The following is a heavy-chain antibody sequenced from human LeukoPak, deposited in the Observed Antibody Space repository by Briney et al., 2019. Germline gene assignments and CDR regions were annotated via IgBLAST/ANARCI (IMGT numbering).Heavy chain of an antibody. V-gene: IGHV1-46*01. Sequence: GASVKVSCKASGYTFTTYAMTWVRQAPGQGLEWMGIINPSGGSTSYAQKFQGRVTMTRDTSTSTVYMELSSLRSEDTAVYYCAKPLPTELGWFDPWGQGTLVTVSS. CDR2: INPSGGST. D-gene: IGHD3-10*01. J-gene: IGHJ5*02. CDR1: GYTFTTYA. CDR3: AKPLPTELGWFDP.